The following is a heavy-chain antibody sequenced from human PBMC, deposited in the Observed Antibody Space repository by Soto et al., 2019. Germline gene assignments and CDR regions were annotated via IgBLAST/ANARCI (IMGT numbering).Heavy chain of an antibody. J-gene: IGHJ5*02. D-gene: IGHD1-1*01. CDR2: INAANGET. Sequence: GPSLKVSCKASGYTVTSSGIHWVRQAPGQRLEWMGWINAANGETKYSPKSRGRVTITSDASASTAYRERSRLRSEVRALYYCVRRHVSETGIDGFGRWRQGPLVTVS. V-gene: IGHV1-3*01. CDR3: VRRHVSETGIDGFGR. CDR1: GYTVTSSG.